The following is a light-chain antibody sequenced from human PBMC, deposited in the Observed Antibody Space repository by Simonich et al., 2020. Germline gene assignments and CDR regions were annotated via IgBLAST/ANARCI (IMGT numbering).Light chain of an antibody. J-gene: IGLJ3*02. CDR1: SSDVGGYNY. CDR2: DVS. Sequence: QSALTQPRSVSGSPGQSVTISCTGTSSDVGGYNYVSWYPQHPGKAPKLMIYDVSKRPPGVPDRFSGSKSGNTASLTISGLQAEDEADYYCCSYAGSYTEVFGGGTKLTVL. V-gene: IGLV2-11*01. CDR3: CSYAGSYTEV.